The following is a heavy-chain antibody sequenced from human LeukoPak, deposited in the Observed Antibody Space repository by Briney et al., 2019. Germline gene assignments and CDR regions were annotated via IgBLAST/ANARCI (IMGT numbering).Heavy chain of an antibody. D-gene: IGHD3-10*02. CDR2: IIPIFGTA. V-gene: IGHV1-69*05. CDR3: ARARFDLRWFDP. CDR1: GGTFSSYA. J-gene: IGHJ5*02. Sequence: ASVKVSCKASGGTFSSYAISWVRQAPGQGLEWMGGIIPIFGTANYAQKFQGRVTITTDESTSTAYMELSSLGSEDTAVYYCARARFDLRWFDPWGQGTLVTVSS.